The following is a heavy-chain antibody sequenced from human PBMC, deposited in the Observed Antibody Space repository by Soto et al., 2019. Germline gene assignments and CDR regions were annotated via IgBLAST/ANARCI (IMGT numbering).Heavy chain of an antibody. CDR1: GLTISGKKY. CDR3: ATWHEREHAYDV. Sequence: DVQLVESGGGLIQPGESLRLSCAAFGLTISGKKYVAWVRQAPGKGLEWVSALYDVDGSFYADSVKGRFTTSSDSSKTTVYLQMNALRPDDTAVYYCATWHEREHAYDVWGPGKTGTVSS. D-gene: IGHD1-1*01. CDR2: LYDVDGS. J-gene: IGHJ3*01. V-gene: IGHV3-53*01.